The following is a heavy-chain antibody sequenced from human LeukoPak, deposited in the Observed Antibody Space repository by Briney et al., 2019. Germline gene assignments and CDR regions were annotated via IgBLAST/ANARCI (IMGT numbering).Heavy chain of an antibody. J-gene: IGHJ4*02. CDR2: IYSSGST. CDR1: GGSISSIIYY. D-gene: IGHD3-3*01. CDR3: AGGLYDFWSGYSY. V-gene: IGHV4-61*02. Sequence: SETLSLTCTASGGSISSIIYYWSWIRQPAGKGLQWIGRIYSSGSTNYNPSLKSRVTISVDTSTNQFSLKLSSVTAADTAVYYCAGGLYDFWSGYSYWGQGTLVTVSS.